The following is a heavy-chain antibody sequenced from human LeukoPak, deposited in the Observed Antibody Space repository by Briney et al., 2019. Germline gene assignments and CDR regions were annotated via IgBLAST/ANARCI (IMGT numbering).Heavy chain of an antibody. CDR2: IIPIFGTA. CDR3: AREAGSSWSYYFDY. V-gene: IGHV1-69*05. CDR1: GSTFSSYA. J-gene: IGHJ4*02. Sequence: GSSGKVSCKASGSTFSSYAIGWVRQAPGQGLEWRGRIIPIFGTANYAQKFQGRVTITTDESTSTAYTELSSVRSKDTAVYYCAREAGSSWSYYFDYWGQGTLVSVSS. D-gene: IGHD6-13*01.